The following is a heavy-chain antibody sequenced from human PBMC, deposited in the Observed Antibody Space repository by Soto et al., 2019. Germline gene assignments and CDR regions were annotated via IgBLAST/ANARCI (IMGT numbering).Heavy chain of an antibody. J-gene: IGHJ6*02. V-gene: IGHV1-69*13. D-gene: IGHD3-22*01. CDR3: ARHYYDSSGYFVYYGMDV. CDR1: GGTFSSYA. Sequence: SVKVSCKASGGTFSSYAISWVRQAPGQGLEWMGGIIPIFGTANYAQKFQGRVTITADESTSTAYMELSSLRSEDTAVYYCARHYYDSSGYFVYYGMDVWGQGTKVTVSS. CDR2: IIPIFGTA.